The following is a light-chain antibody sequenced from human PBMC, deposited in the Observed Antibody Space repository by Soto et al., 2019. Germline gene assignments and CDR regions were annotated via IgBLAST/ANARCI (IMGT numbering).Light chain of an antibody. V-gene: IGLV1-47*01. Sequence: QSVLTQPPSASGTPGQRVTISCSGSSSNIGSNYIYWYQQVPGTAPKLLIYRNNQRPSGVPDRFSGSKSGTSASMAISGLRSEDEADYYCAAWDDSLNGWVFGGGTKVTVL. CDR2: RNN. J-gene: IGLJ3*02. CDR1: SSNIGSNY. CDR3: AAWDDSLNGWV.